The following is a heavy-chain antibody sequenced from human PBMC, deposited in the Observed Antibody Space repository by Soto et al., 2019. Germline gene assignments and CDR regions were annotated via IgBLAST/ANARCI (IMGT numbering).Heavy chain of an antibody. D-gene: IGHD1-1*01. V-gene: IGHV3-30-3*01. J-gene: IGHJ4*02. CDR3: ARDIQSRPTGPPFDY. CDR2: ISYDGSNK. CDR1: GFTFSSYA. Sequence: QVQLVESGGGVVQPGRSLRLSCAASGFTFSSYAMHWVRQAPGKGLEWVAVISYDGSNKYYADSVKGRFTIPRDNSKNTLYLQMNSLRAEDTAVYYCARDIQSRPTGPPFDYWGQGTLVTVSS.